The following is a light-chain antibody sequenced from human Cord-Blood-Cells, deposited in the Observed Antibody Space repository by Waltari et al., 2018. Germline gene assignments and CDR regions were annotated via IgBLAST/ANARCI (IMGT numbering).Light chain of an antibody. CDR1: SSDVGSYNL. V-gene: IGLV2-23*02. CDR3: CSYAGSSTLV. J-gene: IGLJ1*01. CDR2: EVS. Sequence: QSALTQPASVSGSPGQSITISCTGPSSDVGSYNLVSWYQQHPGKAPKLMIYEVSKRPSGVSNRFSGSKSGNTASLTISGLQAEDEADYYCCSYAGSSTLVFGTGTKVTVL.